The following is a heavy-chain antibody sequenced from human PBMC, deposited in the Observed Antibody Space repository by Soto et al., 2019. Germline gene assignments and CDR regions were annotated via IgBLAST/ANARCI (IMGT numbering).Heavy chain of an antibody. V-gene: IGHV3-33*01. CDR2: IWYDGSNK. Sequence: LRLSCAASGFTFSSYGMHWVRQAPGKGLEWVAVIWYDGSNKYYADSVKGRFTISRDNSKNTLYLQMNSLRAEDTAVYYCARDLEYSSSSEDYWGQGTLVTVSS. CDR1: GFTFSSYG. J-gene: IGHJ4*02. CDR3: ARDLEYSSSSEDY. D-gene: IGHD6-6*01.